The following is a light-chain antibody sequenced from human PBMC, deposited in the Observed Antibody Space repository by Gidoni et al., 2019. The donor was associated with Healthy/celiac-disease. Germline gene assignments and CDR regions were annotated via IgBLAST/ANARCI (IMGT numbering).Light chain of an antibody. CDR1: QSVSSSY. CDR3: QQYGSSRT. J-gene: IGKJ1*01. V-gene: IGKV3-20*01. Sequence: EIVLTQSPGTLSLSPGERATLSCRASQSVSSSYLACYQQKPGQAPRLLIYGASSRATGIPDRFSGSGSGTDFTLTISRLEPEDFAVYYCQQYGSSRTFXQXTKVEIK. CDR2: GAS.